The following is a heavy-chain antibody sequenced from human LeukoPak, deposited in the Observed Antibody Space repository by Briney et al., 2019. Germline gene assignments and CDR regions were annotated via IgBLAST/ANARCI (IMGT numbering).Heavy chain of an antibody. CDR2: ISISGTKT. CDR1: NFDFTSHA. Sequence: GGSLRLSCATSNFDFTSHAMTWVRQAPGKGLEWVSAISISGTKTYYGDSVKGRFIISRDNSKNTLYLQMNSLRVEDTAIYYCANEIRPNDYWGRGTLVTVAS. V-gene: IGHV3-23*01. CDR3: ANEIRPNDY. J-gene: IGHJ4*02. D-gene: IGHD4-17*01.